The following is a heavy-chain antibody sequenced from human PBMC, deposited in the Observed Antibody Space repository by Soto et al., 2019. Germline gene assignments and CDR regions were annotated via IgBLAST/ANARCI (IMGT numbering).Heavy chain of an antibody. CDR2: ISWNSGSI. J-gene: IGHJ3*02. CDR3: AKELLWGSYRTGAFDI. CDR1: GFTFDDYA. Sequence: GGSLRLSCAASGFTFDDYAMHWVRQAPGKGLEWVSGISWNSGSIGYAESVKGRFTISRDNAKNYLYLQMNSLRAEDSVLFYCAKELLWGSYRTGAFDIWGQGTMVTVSS. V-gene: IGHV3-9*01. D-gene: IGHD3-16*02.